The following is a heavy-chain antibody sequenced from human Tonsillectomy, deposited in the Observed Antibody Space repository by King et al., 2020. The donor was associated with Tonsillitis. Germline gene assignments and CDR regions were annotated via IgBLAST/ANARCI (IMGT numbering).Heavy chain of an antibody. Sequence: TLKESGPALVKPTQTLTLTCTFSGFSLSTSGMCVSWIRQPPGKALEWLARINWDDDKFYSTSLKTRLTISKGTSENQVVLTMTNMDPVDADTYYCARRLCTSTSCSLDYWGQGTLVTVSS. J-gene: IGHJ4*02. V-gene: IGHV2-70*04. CDR1: GFSLSTSGMC. CDR2: INWDDDK. D-gene: IGHD2-2*01. CDR3: ARRLCTSTSCSLDY.